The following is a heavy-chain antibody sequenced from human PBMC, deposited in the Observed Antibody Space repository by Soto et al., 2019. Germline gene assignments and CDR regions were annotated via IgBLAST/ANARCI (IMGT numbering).Heavy chain of an antibody. CDR1: GFTFRSYW. D-gene: IGHD5-12*01. CDR2: IKHDGSEK. CDR3: ARGYSDYVPLAAPFDY. Sequence: EVQLVESGGGLVQPGGSLRLSCAASGFTFRSYWMSWVRQAPGKGLEGVANIKHDGSEKYYVDSVKGRFTISRDNAKNXLYLQMSSLRAEDTAVYYCARGYSDYVPLAAPFDYWGQGTLVTVSS. J-gene: IGHJ4*02. V-gene: IGHV3-7*04.